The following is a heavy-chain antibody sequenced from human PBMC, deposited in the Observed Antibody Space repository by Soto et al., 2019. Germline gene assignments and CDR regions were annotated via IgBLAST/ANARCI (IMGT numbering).Heavy chain of an antibody. CDR3: ARGVAPYYFDY. Sequence: QVQLVQSGAEEKKPGASVKVSCKASGYTFTSYAMHWVRQAPGQRLEWMGWINAGNDNTKYSQKFQGRVTITRDTSASTAYMELSSLRSEDTAVYYCARGVAPYYFDYWGQGTLVTVSS. V-gene: IGHV1-3*05. D-gene: IGHD2-15*01. CDR1: GYTFTSYA. J-gene: IGHJ4*02. CDR2: INAGNDNT.